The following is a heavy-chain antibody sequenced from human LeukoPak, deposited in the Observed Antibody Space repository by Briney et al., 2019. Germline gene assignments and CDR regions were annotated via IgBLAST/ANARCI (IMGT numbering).Heavy chain of an antibody. CDR2: INHSGST. D-gene: IGHD6-13*01. J-gene: IGHJ5*02. CDR1: GGSFSGYY. CDR3: ASAAAAGWFDP. Sequence: SETLSLTCAVYGGSFSGYYWSWIRQPPGKGLEWIGEINHSGSTNYNPSLKSRVTISVDTSKNQFSLKLSSVTAADTAVYYCASAAAAGWFDPWGQGTLVTVSS. V-gene: IGHV4-34*01.